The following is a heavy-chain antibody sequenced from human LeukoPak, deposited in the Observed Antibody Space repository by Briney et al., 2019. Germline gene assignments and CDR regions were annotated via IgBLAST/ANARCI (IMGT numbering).Heavy chain of an antibody. CDR1: GFLVNNYY. V-gene: IGHV3-66*03. CDR2: IRDSGET. Sequence: PGGSVRLSCTVSGFLVNNYYMRWVRQARGRGREWVSLIRDSGETFYADSVKGRFTISRDNSKNTMFLQMNRLTVEDTAVYFCARDRAVTQLWVEFDSWGQGTLVTVSS. CDR3: ARDRAVTQLWVEFDS. J-gene: IGHJ5*01. D-gene: IGHD4-17*01.